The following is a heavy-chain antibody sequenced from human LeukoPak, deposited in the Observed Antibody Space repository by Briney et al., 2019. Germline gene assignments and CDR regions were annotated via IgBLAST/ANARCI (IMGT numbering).Heavy chain of an antibody. V-gene: IGHV4-34*01. J-gene: IGHJ4*02. CDR2: INHRGTT. D-gene: IGHD1-26*01. CDR3: ARSWAGMYYPFYYFDY. CDR1: GDSFSGYY. Sequence: SETLSLTCAVYGDSFSGYYWSWIRQPPGKGLEWIAEINHRGTTHYNPSLKSRVNISADTSKNQFSLHLDSVTAADTVVYYCARSWAGMYYPFYYFDYWGQGTLVSVSS.